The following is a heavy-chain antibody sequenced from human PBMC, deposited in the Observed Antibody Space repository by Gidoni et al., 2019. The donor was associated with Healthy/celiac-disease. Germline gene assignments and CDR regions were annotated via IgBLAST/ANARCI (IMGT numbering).Heavy chain of an antibody. CDR3: AVYSKDNWFDP. J-gene: IGHJ5*02. V-gene: IGHV1-69*01. Sequence: VQRVQSGAAVQTPGAAVKVYCKAPGSTCSSYAISCVRRDPGQGCEWKGGIIPSFGTADYAQKYQVRVTITAGESTSTAYMELSSLRSEDTAVYYCAVYSKDNWFDPWGQGTLVTVSS. D-gene: IGHD4-4*01. CDR2: IIPSFGTA. CDR1: GSTCSSYA.